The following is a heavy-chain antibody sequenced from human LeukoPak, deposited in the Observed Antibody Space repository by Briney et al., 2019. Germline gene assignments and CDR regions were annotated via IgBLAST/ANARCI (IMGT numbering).Heavy chain of an antibody. CDR2: IYDSGST. CDR1: GGSISGYY. CDR3: ARAVTVVTRGGLVFDY. V-gene: IGHV4-59*01. D-gene: IGHD2-21*02. J-gene: IGHJ4*02. Sequence: SETLSLSCTVSGGSISGYYWNWIRQPPGKGLEWIGYIYDSGSTSYNPSLKSRVTISVDTSKNQFSLKLNSVTAADTAVYYCARAVTVVTRGGLVFDYWGQGTLVTVSS.